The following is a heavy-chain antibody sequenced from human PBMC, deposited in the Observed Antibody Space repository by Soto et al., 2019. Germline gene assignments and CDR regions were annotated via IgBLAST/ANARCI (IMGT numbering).Heavy chain of an antibody. CDR3: ARGLLRYFDWLLPDYYYYYYMDV. J-gene: IGHJ6*03. Sequence: ASVKVSCKASGGTFSSYAISWVRQAPGQGLEWMGGIIPIFGTANYAQKFQGRVTITADESTSTAYMELSSLRSEDTAVYYCARGLLRYFDWLLPDYYYYYYMDVWGKGTTVTVSS. CDR1: GGTFSSYA. CDR2: IIPIFGTA. V-gene: IGHV1-69*13. D-gene: IGHD3-9*01.